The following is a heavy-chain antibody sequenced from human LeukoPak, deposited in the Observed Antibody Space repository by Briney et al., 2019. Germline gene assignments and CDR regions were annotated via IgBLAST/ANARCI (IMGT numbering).Heavy chain of an antibody. CDR2: ISSSSSYI. D-gene: IGHD6-13*01. Sequence: PGGSLRLSCAASGFTFSSYSMNWVRQAPGKGLEWVSSISSSSSYIYYADSVKGRFTISRDNAKNSLYLQMNSLRAEDTAVYYCASYGIAADAFDIWGQGTMVTVSS. V-gene: IGHV3-21*01. CDR3: ASYGIAADAFDI. CDR1: GFTFSSYS. J-gene: IGHJ3*02.